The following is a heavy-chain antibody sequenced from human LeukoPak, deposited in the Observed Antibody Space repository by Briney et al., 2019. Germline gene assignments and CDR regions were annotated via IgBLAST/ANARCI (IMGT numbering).Heavy chain of an antibody. D-gene: IGHD6-13*01. CDR2: INHSGTT. CDR1: GGSFSGYY. Sequence: PSETLSLTCAVYGGSFSGYYWSWIRQPPGKGLEWIGEINHSGTTNYNSSLKSRVTVSVDTSKNQFSLKLSSVTAADKAVYYCASAAGKQGDYWGQGTLVTVSS. CDR3: ASAAGKQGDY. J-gene: IGHJ4*02. V-gene: IGHV4-34*01.